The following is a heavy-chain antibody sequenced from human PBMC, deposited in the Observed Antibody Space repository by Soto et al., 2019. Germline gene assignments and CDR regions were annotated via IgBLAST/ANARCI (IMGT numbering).Heavy chain of an antibody. CDR2: ISYDGSNK. Sequence: GGSQRLSCGASGFTFGSYAGHWVRQAPGKGLEWVAVISYDGSNKYYADSVKGRFTISRDNSKNTLYLQMNSLRAEDTAVYYCARDYYRFNSGYGFSMDVWGQGTTVTVSS. J-gene: IGHJ6*02. CDR3: ARDYYRFNSGYGFSMDV. CDR1: GFTFGSYA. V-gene: IGHV3-30-3*01. D-gene: IGHD5-12*01.